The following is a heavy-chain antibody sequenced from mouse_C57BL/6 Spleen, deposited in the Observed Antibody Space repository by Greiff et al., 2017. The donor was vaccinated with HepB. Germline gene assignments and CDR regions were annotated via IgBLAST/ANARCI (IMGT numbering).Heavy chain of an antibody. CDR2: FYSGSGSI. CDR1: GYTFTEYT. V-gene: IGHV1-62-2*01. Sequence: QVQLKESGAELVKPGASVKLSCKASGYTFTEYTIHWVKQRSGQGHEWIGWFYSGSGSIKYNEKFKDKATLTADKSSSTVYMELSRLTSNDSAVYFCARRNWDDFDYWGQGTTLTVAS. CDR3: ARRNWDDFDY. J-gene: IGHJ2*01. D-gene: IGHD4-1*02.